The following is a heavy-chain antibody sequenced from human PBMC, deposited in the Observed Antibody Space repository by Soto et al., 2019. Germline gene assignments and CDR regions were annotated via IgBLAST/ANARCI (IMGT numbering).Heavy chain of an antibody. CDR3: TPNEDDSSGYYY. Sequence: SVSYAWMNWVRPAPGKGLEWVGRIKSKTDGGTTDYAAPVKGRFTISRDDSKNTLYLQMNSLKTEDTAVYYCTPNEDDSSGYYYWGQGTLVTVSS. J-gene: IGHJ4*02. CDR1: SVSYAW. D-gene: IGHD3-22*01. CDR2: IKSKTDGGTT. V-gene: IGHV3-15*07.